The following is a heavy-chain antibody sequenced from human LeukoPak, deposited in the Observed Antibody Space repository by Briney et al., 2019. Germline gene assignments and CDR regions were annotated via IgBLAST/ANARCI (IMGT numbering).Heavy chain of an antibody. CDR2: IVVGSGNT. Sequence: SVKVSCKASGFTFISFVMQWVRQARGQRLEWIGWIVVGSGNTNYAQKFQERVTITRDMSTSTAYMEQSSLRSEDTAVYYCAAGETGDSGFFDPWGQGALVTVSS. D-gene: IGHD7-27*01. CDR1: GFTFISFV. J-gene: IGHJ5*02. V-gene: IGHV1-58*02. CDR3: AAGETGDSGFFDP.